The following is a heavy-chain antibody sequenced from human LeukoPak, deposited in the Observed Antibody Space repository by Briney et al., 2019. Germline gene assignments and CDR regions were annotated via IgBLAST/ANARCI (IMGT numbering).Heavy chain of an antibody. Sequence: SETLSLTCTVSGGSISSYHWSWIRQPPGKGLACIGYIYYSGSTHYNPSLKSRVTISVDTSKNQFSLKLSSVTAADTAVYFCARARNYYDSSDYYYEGDAFDIWGQGTMVTVSS. V-gene: IGHV4-59*01. CDR2: IYYSGST. CDR3: ARARNYYDSSDYYYEGDAFDI. CDR1: GGSISSYH. J-gene: IGHJ3*02. D-gene: IGHD3-22*01.